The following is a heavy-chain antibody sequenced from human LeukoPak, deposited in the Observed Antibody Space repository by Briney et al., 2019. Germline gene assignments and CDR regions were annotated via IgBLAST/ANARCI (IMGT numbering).Heavy chain of an antibody. CDR3: AGCRDGYNLY. D-gene: IGHD5-24*01. J-gene: IGHJ4*02. CDR1: GGSISSSSYY. V-gene: IGHV4-39*01. Sequence: SETLSLTCTVSGGSISSSSYYWGWIRQPPGKGLEWIGSMYHSGSTYYNPSLKSRFTISVDTSKNQFSLKVTSVTAADTAVYYCAGCRDGYNLYWGQGTLVTVSS. CDR2: MYHSGST.